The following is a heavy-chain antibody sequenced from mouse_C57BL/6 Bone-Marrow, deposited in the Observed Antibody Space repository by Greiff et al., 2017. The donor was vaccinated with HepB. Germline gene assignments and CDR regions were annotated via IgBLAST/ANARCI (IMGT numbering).Heavy chain of an antibody. V-gene: IGHV3-1*01. CDR2: INYSGST. CDR1: GYSITSGYD. D-gene: IGHD1-1*01. Sequence: EVKLQQSGPGMVKPSQSLSLTCTVTGYSITSGYDWHWIRHFPGNKLEWMGYINYSGSTNYNPSLKSRIPITHDTSKNPFFLTLNSVTTEDTATYYCSRGNYGSSFYAMDYWGQGTSVTVSS. J-gene: IGHJ4*01. CDR3: SRGNYGSSFYAMDY.